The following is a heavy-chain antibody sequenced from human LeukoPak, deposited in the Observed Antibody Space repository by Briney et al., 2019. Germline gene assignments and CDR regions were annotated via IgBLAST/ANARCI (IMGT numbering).Heavy chain of an antibody. Sequence: PGGSLRLSCAASGFTFSSYGMHWVRQAPGKGLEWVAFIRYDGSNKYYADSVKGRFTISRDNAKNSLYLQMNSLRAEDTAVYYCARGLGTGYSYGNLDYWGQGTLVTVSS. D-gene: IGHD5-18*01. CDR2: IRYDGSNK. CDR3: ARGLGTGYSYGNLDY. J-gene: IGHJ4*02. V-gene: IGHV3-30*02. CDR1: GFTFSSYG.